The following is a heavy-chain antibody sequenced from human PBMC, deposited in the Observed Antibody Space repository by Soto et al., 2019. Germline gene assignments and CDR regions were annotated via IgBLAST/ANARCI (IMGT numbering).Heavy chain of an antibody. J-gene: IGHJ4*02. CDR3: ARGLGLGDIVVVPAAADY. Sequence: SETLSLTYTVSGGSISSYYWSWIRQPPGKGLEWIGEINHSGSTNYNPSLKSRVTISVDTSKNQFSLKLSSVTAADTAVYYCARGLGLGDIVVVPAAADYWGQGTLVTVSS. D-gene: IGHD2-2*01. V-gene: IGHV4-34*01. CDR1: GGSISSYY. CDR2: INHSGST.